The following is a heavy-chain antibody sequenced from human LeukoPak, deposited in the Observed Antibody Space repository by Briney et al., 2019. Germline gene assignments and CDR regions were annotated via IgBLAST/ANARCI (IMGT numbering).Heavy chain of an antibody. D-gene: IGHD1-26*01. Sequence: GGSLRLSCAASGFTFSSYGMRWVRQAPGKGLEWVAFIRYDGSNKYYADSVKGRFTISRDNSKNTLYLQMNSLRAEDTAVYYCAKDQILPYAFDIWGQGTMVTVSS. CDR2: IRYDGSNK. J-gene: IGHJ3*02. CDR3: AKDQILPYAFDI. V-gene: IGHV3-30*02. CDR1: GFTFSSYG.